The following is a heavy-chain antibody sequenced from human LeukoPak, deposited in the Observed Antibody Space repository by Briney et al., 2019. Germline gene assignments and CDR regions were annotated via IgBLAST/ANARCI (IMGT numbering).Heavy chain of an antibody. J-gene: IGHJ4*02. D-gene: IGHD2-15*01. CDR1: GFTFSSYA. CDR3: ARDILQSDFDY. V-gene: IGHV3-23*01. CDR2: ISGSGGST. Sequence: GGSLRLSCAAYGFTFSSYAMSWVRQAPGKGLEWVSAISGSGGSTYYADSVKGRFTISRDNSKNTLYLQMNSLRAEDTAVYYCARDILQSDFDYWGQGTLVTVSS.